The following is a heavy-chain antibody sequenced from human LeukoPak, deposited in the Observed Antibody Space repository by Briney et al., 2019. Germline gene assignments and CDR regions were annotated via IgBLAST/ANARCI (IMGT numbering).Heavy chain of an antibody. V-gene: IGHV1-2*02. J-gene: IGHJ4*02. D-gene: IGHD2-2*01. CDR1: GYTFTDYY. CDR3: ARLSRSAVPAE. CDR2: IDPNSGGT. Sequence: EASVKVSCKASGYTFTDYYPDWVRQAPGQGLEWMGWIDPNSGGTFYAQRFQGRVTMTRDTSISTAYLEVSSLTSDDTALYYCARLSRSAVPAEWGQGTLVTVSS.